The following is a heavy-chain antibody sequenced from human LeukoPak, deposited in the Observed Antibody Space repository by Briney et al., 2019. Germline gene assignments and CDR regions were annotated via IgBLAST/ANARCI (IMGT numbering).Heavy chain of an antibody. D-gene: IGHD2-15*01. Sequence: GESLKISCKGSGYSFTSYWIGWGRQMPGKGLEWMGIIYPGDSDTRYSPSFQGQVTISADKSISTAYLQWSSLKASDTAMYYCARVVVAAGGWFDPWGQGTLVTVSS. CDR3: ARVVVAAGGWFDP. CDR2: IYPGDSDT. J-gene: IGHJ5*02. CDR1: GYSFTSYW. V-gene: IGHV5-51*01.